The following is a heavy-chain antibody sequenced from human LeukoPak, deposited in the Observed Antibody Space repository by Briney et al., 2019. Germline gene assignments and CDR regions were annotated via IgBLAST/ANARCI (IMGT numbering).Heavy chain of an antibody. V-gene: IGHV3-23*01. CDR3: REGGLGMGGGVDY. CDR2: ISSSGGST. CDR1: GFTFSTYA. J-gene: IGHJ4*02. D-gene: IGHD3-16*01. Sequence: GGSLRLSCAASGFTFSTYAMNWVRQAPGKGLEWVSAISSSGGSTYYADSVKGRFTISRDNSKNTVYLQMNSLRAEATAVYYCREGGLGMGGGVDYWGQGTLVTVSS.